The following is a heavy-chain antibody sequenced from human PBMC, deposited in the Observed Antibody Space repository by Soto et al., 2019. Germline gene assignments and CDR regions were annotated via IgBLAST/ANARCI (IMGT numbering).Heavy chain of an antibody. CDR2: IIPVFGAG. V-gene: IGHV1-69*01. CDR1: GGTFNSYT. D-gene: IGHD1-20*01. J-gene: IGHJ4*02. CDR3: GKITGDPN. Sequence: QVQLVQSGAEVKNPGSSVKGSCKASGGTFNSYTISWVRQAPGQGLEWMGGIIPVFGAGSYAQKFQDRLTITADESTSTVYMALSSLKSEDTAVYYCGKITGDPNWGQGTLITVSS.